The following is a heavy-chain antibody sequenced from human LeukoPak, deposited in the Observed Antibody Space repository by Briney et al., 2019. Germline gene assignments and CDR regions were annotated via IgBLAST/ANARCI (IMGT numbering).Heavy chain of an antibody. D-gene: IGHD2-2*01. V-gene: IGHV4-4*07. J-gene: IGHJ6*03. CDR1: GGSISAYY. CDR3: ARGVYCSSTTCYYYYYYMDV. Sequence: SETLSLTCTVSGGSISAYYWSWIRQPAGKGLEWIGRIYTSGSTNYNPSLKSRVTMSLDTSKNQFSLKLSSVTAADTAVYYCARGVYCSSTTCYYYYYYMDVWGKGTTVTVSS. CDR2: IYTSGST.